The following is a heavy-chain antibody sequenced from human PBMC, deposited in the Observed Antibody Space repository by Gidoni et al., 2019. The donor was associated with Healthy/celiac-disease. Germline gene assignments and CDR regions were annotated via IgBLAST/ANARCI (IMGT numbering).Heavy chain of an antibody. CDR3: AREGYYGSGSHYYYYGMDV. D-gene: IGHD3-10*01. J-gene: IGHJ6*02. Sequence: EVQLVESGGGLVQPGGSLRLSCAASVFPFRTYDMHGVRQATGKVLEWVSAIGTDGDTYYPGSVKGRFTISRENAKNSLYLQMNSLRAGDTAVYYCAREGYYGSGSHYYYYGMDVWGQGTTVTVSS. CDR2: IGTDGDT. V-gene: IGHV3-13*01. CDR1: VFPFRTYD.